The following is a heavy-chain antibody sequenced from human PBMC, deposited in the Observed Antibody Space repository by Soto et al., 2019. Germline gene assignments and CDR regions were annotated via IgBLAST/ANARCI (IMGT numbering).Heavy chain of an antibody. CDR3: AKGYSSSWQNYYYYMDV. Sequence: GGSLRLSCAASGFTFSSYAMSWVRQAPGKGLEWVSAISGSGGGGSTYYPDSVKGRLTISTDNSKNKLYLQMNRLRAEDTAVYYCAKGYSSSWQNYYYYMDVWGKGTTVTVSS. CDR1: GFTFSSYA. D-gene: IGHD6-13*01. V-gene: IGHV3-23*01. CDR2: ISGSGGGGST. J-gene: IGHJ6*03.